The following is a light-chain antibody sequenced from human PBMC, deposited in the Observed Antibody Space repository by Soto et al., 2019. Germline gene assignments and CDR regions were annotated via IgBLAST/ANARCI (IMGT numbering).Light chain of an antibody. Sequence: QAVVTQEPSLTVSPGGTVTLTCASSTGAVTSGFYANWFQQKPGQAPRALIYSTTYKHSWTPARFSASLLGGKAALTLSGVQPEDEAEYYCLLYYGGFQGVLGGGTKVTVL. CDR1: TGAVTSGFY. CDR3: LLYYGGFQGV. CDR2: STT. J-gene: IGLJ3*02. V-gene: IGLV7-43*01.